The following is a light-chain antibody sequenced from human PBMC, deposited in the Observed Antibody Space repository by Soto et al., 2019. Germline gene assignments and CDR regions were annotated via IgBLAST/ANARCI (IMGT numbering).Light chain of an antibody. CDR2: EDS. Sequence: QSVLTQPASVSGSPGQSITISCTGTSSDVGSYNLVSWYQQHPGKVPKLMIYEDSKGPSGVSNRFSGSKSGNTASLTISGLQAEDEADYYCCSYAGDSNLVFGGGTKLTVL. V-gene: IGLV2-23*01. J-gene: IGLJ2*01. CDR3: CSYAGDSNLV. CDR1: SSDVGSYNL.